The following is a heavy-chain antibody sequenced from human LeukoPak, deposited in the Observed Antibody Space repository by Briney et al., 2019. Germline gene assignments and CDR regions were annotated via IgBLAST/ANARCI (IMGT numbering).Heavy chain of an antibody. CDR2: IYYSGST. D-gene: IGHD6-13*01. CDR1: GASISNYY. V-gene: IGHV4-59*06. Sequence: SETLSLTCTVSGASISNYYWSWIRQPPGKGLEWIGYIYYSGSTYYNPSLKSRVTISVDTSKNQFSLKLSSVTAADTAVYYCARSKSIAAAGRAGFDPWGQGTLVTVSS. CDR3: ARSKSIAAAGRAGFDP. J-gene: IGHJ5*02.